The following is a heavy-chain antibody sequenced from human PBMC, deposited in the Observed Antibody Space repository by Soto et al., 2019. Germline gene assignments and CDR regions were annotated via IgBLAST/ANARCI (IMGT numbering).Heavy chain of an antibody. V-gene: IGHV3-23*01. J-gene: IGHJ1*01. CDR3: AKSLFSINYFQH. CDR1: GFTFSSYA. Sequence: PGVSLRLSCAASGFTFSSYAMSWVRQAPGKGLEWVSAISGSGGSTYYADSVKGRFTISRDNSKNTLYLQMNSLRAEDTAVYYCAKSLFSINYFQHWGQGTLVTVSS. CDR2: ISGSGGST. D-gene: IGHD2-2*01.